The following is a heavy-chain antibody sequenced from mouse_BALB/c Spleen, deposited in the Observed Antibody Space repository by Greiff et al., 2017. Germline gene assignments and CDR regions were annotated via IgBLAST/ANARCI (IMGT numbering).Heavy chain of an antibody. V-gene: IGHV2-9*02. D-gene: IGHD2-1*01. CDR2: IWAGGST. Sequence: VQRVESGPGLVAPSQSLSITCTVSGFSLTSYGVHWVRQPPGKGLEWLGVIWAGGSTNYNSALMSRLSISKDNSKSQVFLKMNSLQTDDTAMYYCARGKDGNYLYAMDYWGQGTSVTVSS. J-gene: IGHJ4*01. CDR1: GFSLTSYG. CDR3: ARGKDGNYLYAMDY.